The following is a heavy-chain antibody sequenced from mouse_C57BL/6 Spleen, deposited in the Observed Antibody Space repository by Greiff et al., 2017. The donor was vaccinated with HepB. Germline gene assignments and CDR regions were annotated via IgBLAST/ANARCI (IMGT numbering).Heavy chain of an antibody. Sequence: QVQLQQPGPELVKPGASVKISCKASGYSFTSYYIHWVKQRPGQGLEWIGWIYPGSGNTKYNEKFKGKATLTADTSSSTAYMQLSSLTSEDSAVYYCARRGIYDGYYYFDYWGQGTTLTVSS. J-gene: IGHJ2*01. CDR2: IYPGSGNT. CDR1: GYSFTSYY. CDR3: ARRGIYDGYYYFDY. D-gene: IGHD2-3*01. V-gene: IGHV1-66*01.